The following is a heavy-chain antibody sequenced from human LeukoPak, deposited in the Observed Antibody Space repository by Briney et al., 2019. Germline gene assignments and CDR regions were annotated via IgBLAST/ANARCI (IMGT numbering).Heavy chain of an antibody. CDR3: AKVIRVYAIRPPDY. CDR2: ISYDGSNK. J-gene: IGHJ4*02. V-gene: IGHV3-30*18. CDR1: GFTFSSYG. Sequence: GGTLRLSCAASGFTFSSYGMHWVRQAPGKGLEWVAVISYDGSNKYYADSVKGRFTISRDNSKNTLYLQMNSLRAEDTAVYYCAKVIRVYAIRPPDYWGQGTLVTVSS. D-gene: IGHD2-8*01.